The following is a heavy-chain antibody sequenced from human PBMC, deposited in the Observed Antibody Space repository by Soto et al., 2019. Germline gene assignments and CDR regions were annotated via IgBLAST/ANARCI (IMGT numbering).Heavy chain of an antibody. D-gene: IGHD3-22*01. CDR1: GFTVSSNY. CDR2: IYSGGST. Sequence: GGSLRLSCAASGFTVSSNYMSWVRQAPGKGLEWVSVIYSGGSTYYADSVKGRFTISRHNSKNTLYLQMNSLRAEDTAVYYCARSDKDSSYYYYMDVWGKGTTVTVSS. J-gene: IGHJ6*03. CDR3: ARSDKDSSYYYYMDV. V-gene: IGHV3-53*04.